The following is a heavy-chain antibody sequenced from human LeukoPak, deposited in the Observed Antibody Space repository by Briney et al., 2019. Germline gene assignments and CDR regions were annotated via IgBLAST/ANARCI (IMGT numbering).Heavy chain of an antibody. V-gene: IGHV1-69*06. CDR1: GGTFSSHA. Sequence: PSVKVSCKASGGTFSSHAISWVRQAPGQGLEWMGGIIPIFGTANYAQKFQGRVTITADKSTSTAYMELSSLRSEDTAVYYCAGGDIVAYYFDYWGQGTLVTVSS. J-gene: IGHJ4*02. D-gene: IGHD5-12*01. CDR3: AGGDIVAYYFDY. CDR2: IIPIFGTA.